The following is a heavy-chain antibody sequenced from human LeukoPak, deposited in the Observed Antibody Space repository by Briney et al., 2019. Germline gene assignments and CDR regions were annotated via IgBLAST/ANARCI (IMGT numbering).Heavy chain of an antibody. CDR2: IILRSDVL. CDR3: VRDNDWAFDY. CDR1: GFTFNSYS. Sequence: PGGSLRLSCTASGFTFNSYSMTLVRQAPGKGPEWVSHIILRSDVLSYTDSVQGRFTIPRDNAKNSLYLHMSNLRAEDMAVYYCVRDNDWAFDYWGQGTLVPVSS. J-gene: IGHJ4*02. D-gene: IGHD3-9*01. V-gene: IGHV3-48*01.